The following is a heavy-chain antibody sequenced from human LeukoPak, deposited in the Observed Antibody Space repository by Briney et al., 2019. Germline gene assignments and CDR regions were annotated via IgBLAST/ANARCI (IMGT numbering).Heavy chain of an antibody. D-gene: IGHD5-18*01. CDR3: AIMSRVDTGKSPFDD. Sequence: EASVKVSCKASGYTFATYYMHWVRQAPGQGLEWMGVINPSSGSTNYAQNFQGRVTMTRDTSTSTVYMELSSLRSEDTAMYYCAIMSRVDTGKSPFDDWGQGSLVTVSS. CDR1: GYTFATYY. CDR2: INPSSGST. J-gene: IGHJ4*02. V-gene: IGHV1-46*01.